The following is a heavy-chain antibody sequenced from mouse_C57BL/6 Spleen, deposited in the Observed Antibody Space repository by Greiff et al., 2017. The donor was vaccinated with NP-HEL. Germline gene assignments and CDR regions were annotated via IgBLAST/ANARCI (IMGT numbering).Heavy chain of an antibody. CDR2: IDPSDSYT. CDR3: ARLLRGGY. Sequence: QVQLQQPGAELVKPGASVKLSCKASGYTFTSYWMQWVKQRPGQGLEWIGEIDPSDSYTNYNQKFKGKATLTVDTSSSTAYMQLSSLTSEDSAVYQCARLLRGGYWGQGTSVTVSS. CDR1: GYTFTSYW. V-gene: IGHV1-50*01. D-gene: IGHD1-1*01. J-gene: IGHJ4*01.